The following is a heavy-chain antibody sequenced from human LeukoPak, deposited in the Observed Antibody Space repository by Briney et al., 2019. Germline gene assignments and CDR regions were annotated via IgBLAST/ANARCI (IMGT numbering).Heavy chain of an antibody. CDR3: AKSLTSGDFWSGYFGNDAFDI. Sequence: GGSLRPSCAASGFTFSSHAMSWVRQAPGKGLEWVSGISGSGGTTYYADSVKGRFTISRDNSKNTLYLQMNSLRAEDTAVYYCAKSLTSGDFWSGYFGNDAFDIWGQGTMVTVSS. CDR2: ISGSGGTT. CDR1: GFTFSSHA. J-gene: IGHJ3*02. D-gene: IGHD3-3*01. V-gene: IGHV3-23*01.